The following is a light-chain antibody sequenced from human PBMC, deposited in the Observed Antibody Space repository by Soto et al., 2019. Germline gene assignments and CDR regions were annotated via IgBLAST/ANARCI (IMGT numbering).Light chain of an antibody. Sequence: QSVLTQPASVSGSPGQSITISCTGTSSDVGGFNYVSWYQQHPGKAPKLMIYDVTNRPSGVSYRFSGSKSGNTASLTISGLQAEYDADYYCNSYTSSSTYVFGTGTKLTVL. CDR2: DVT. J-gene: IGLJ1*01. CDR3: NSYTSSSTYV. CDR1: SSDVGGFNY. V-gene: IGLV2-14*03.